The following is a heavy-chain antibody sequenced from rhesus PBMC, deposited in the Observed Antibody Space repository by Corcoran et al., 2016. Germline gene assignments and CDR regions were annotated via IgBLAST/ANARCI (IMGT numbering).Heavy chain of an antibody. CDR1: GGSISSSY. J-gene: IGHJ6*01. V-gene: IGHV4S11*01. D-gene: IGHD6-31*01. Sequence: QVQLQESGPGLVMPSETLSLTCAVAGGSISSSYWSWIRQAPGKGLEWIWRIESSGSTYHNPALKRPVTLSVDTSKNRVSLKVSSVTAADTAVYYCAREGIAAAGTPSYGLDSWGQGVVVTVSS. CDR3: AREGIAAAGTPSYGLDS. CDR2: IESSGST.